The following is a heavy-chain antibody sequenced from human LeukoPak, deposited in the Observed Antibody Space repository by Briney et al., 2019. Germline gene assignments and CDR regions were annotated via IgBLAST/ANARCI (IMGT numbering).Heavy chain of an antibody. CDR2: IYYSGST. CDR1: GGSVSSGSYY. CDR3: ASQRITIFGVVLGDDY. J-gene: IGHJ4*02. V-gene: IGHV4-61*01. D-gene: IGHD3-3*01. Sequence: PSETLSLTCTVSGGSVSSGSYYWSWIRQPPGKGLGWIGYIYYSGSTNYNPSLKSRVTISVDTSKNQFSLKLSSVTAADTAVYYCASQRITIFGVVLGDDYWGQGTLVTVSS.